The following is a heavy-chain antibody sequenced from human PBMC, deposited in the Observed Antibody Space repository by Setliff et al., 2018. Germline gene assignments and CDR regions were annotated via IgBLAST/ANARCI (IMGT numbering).Heavy chain of an antibody. CDR3: ARGRLLYVGDSHYFDN. CDR1: GASINSGTYY. D-gene: IGHD4-17*01. CDR2: IHYSGTT. J-gene: IGHJ4*02. Sequence: PSETLSLTCTVSGASINSGTYYWAWIRQPPGKGLEWIGRIHYSGTTYYNASLKSRVTMSVDTSKNQFSLKLSSVTAADTAVYYCARGRLLYVGDSHYFDNWGQGTLVTVSS. V-gene: IGHV4-39*01.